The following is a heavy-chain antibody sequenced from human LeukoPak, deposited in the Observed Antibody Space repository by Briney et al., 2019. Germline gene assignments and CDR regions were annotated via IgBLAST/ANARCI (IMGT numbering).Heavy chain of an antibody. J-gene: IGHJ4*02. CDR2: IITNNGNT. Sequence: GGSVKVSCKASGYTFTTYGINWVRQAPGQGLEWMGWIITNNGNTHYAQNLQGRVTLTTDISTSTAYMELRSLRSDDTAVYYCARGISETTVIPIDYWGPGTLVTVSS. CDR1: GYTFTTYG. D-gene: IGHD4-11*01. CDR3: ARGISETTVIPIDY. V-gene: IGHV1-18*01.